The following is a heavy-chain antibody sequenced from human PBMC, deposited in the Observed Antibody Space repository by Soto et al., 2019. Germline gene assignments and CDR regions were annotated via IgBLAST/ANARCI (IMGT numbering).Heavy chain of an antibody. J-gene: IGHJ3*01. D-gene: IGHD3-9*01. CDR2: IGSTGTTT. Sequence: QLLGSGGGLVQPGGSLRLSCEASGFTFNIYAMTWVRQAPGKGLEWVSNIGSTGTTTYYADSVKGRFAISRDNSKSTLYLQMNSVRAEDTAVYYCATVARYEDFDVWGQGTMVTVSS. CDR1: GFTFNIYA. CDR3: ATVARYEDFDV. V-gene: IGHV3-23*01.